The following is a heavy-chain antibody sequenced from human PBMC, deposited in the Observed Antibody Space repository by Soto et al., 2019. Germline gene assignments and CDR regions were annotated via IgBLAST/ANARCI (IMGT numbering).Heavy chain of an antibody. D-gene: IGHD2-15*01. V-gene: IGHV5-51*01. CDR1: GYSFTSYW. CDR2: IYPGDSDT. CDR3: ARERGYCSGGGCYLLNWFDP. J-gene: IGHJ5*02. Sequence: GESLKISCKGSGYSFTSYWIGWVRQMPGKGLEWMGIIYPGDSDTRYSPSFQGQVTISADKSISTAYLQWSSLKASDTAMYYCARERGYCSGGGCYLLNWFDPWGQGTLVTVSS.